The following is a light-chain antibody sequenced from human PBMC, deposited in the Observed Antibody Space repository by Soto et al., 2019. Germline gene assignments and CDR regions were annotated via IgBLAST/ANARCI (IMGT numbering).Light chain of an antibody. CDR2: KAS. CDR1: QSINSW. Sequence: DIQMTQSPSTLSASVGERVTITCRASQSINSWLAWLQQKPGKAPKLLIYKASSLESGVPSRFSGSGSGTEFNLTISSLQPDDFATYNCQQYKSYPWTFGHGTKVEIK. J-gene: IGKJ1*01. CDR3: QQYKSYPWT. V-gene: IGKV1-5*03.